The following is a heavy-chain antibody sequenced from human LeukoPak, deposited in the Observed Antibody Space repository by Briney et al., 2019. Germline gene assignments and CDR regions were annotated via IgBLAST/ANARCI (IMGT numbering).Heavy chain of an antibody. J-gene: IGHJ4*02. CDR1: GFTFDDYA. Sequence: PGGSLRLSCAASGFTFDDYAMHWVRQAPGKGPEWVSGISWNSGSIGYADSVKGRITISRDNAKRSLYLQMNSLRAEDTALYYCAKGGTVTTNYYFDSWGQGTLVTVSS. CDR3: AKGGTVTTNYYFDS. V-gene: IGHV3-9*01. D-gene: IGHD4-17*01. CDR2: ISWNSGSI.